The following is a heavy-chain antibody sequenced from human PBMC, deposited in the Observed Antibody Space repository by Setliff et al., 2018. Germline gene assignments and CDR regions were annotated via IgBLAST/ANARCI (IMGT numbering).Heavy chain of an antibody. Sequence: ASVKVSCKASGYTFTSYYMHWVRQAPGQGLEWMGIINPSGGSTSYAQKFQGRVTMTRDTSTSTVYMELSSLRSEDTAVYYCARVDYYDSSGLDAFDIWGQGTRSPSPQ. CDR3: ARVDYYDSSGLDAFDI. J-gene: IGHJ3*02. V-gene: IGHV1-46*01. CDR1: GYTFTSYY. D-gene: IGHD3-22*01. CDR2: INPSGGST.